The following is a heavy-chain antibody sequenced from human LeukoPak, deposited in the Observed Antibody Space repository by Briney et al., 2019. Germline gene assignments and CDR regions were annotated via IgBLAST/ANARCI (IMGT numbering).Heavy chain of an antibody. CDR2: IKEDGSAR. Sequence: PGGSLRLSCAASGFSFSDYWMSWVRQSPEKGLEWVANIKEDGSARYCVDSVKGRFTISRDNAKNSLYLQMTSLRAEDTAMYYCARDPRDDHNSLDSWGQGTQVTVSS. V-gene: IGHV3-7*03. CDR3: ARDPRDDHNSLDS. J-gene: IGHJ5*01. CDR1: GFSFSDYW.